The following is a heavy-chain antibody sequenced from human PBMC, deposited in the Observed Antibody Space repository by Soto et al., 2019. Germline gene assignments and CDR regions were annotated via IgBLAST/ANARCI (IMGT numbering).Heavy chain of an antibody. Sequence: PWESXSLSGSWSVFTLNNAGMGVFGQAPGKGLEWVGRIKSTVDGGTTDYAAPVKARFTISRDDSRNTLDMQMNSLKTEDTGVYYSTVTRWADRAYSQYDGMDVWGQGATVTVSS. V-gene: IGHV3-15*01. CDR3: TVTRWADRAYSQYDGMDV. D-gene: IGHD2-15*01. CDR1: VFTLNNAG. J-gene: IGHJ6*02. CDR2: IKSTVDGGTT.